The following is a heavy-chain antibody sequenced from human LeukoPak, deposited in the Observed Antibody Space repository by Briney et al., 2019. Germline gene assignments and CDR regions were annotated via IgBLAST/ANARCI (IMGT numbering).Heavy chain of an antibody. CDR1: GFTFSSYN. CDR3: ARDRIVVVPVAPDGMDV. V-gene: IGHV3-21*01. CDR2: ISSSSSYI. J-gene: IGHJ6*04. Sequence: GGSLRLSCAASGFTFSSYNMNWVRQAPGKGLEWVSYISSSSSYIYYADSVKGRFTISRDNAKNSLYLQMNSLRAEDRAVYYCARDRIVVVPVAPDGMDVWGKGTTVTVSS. D-gene: IGHD2-2*01.